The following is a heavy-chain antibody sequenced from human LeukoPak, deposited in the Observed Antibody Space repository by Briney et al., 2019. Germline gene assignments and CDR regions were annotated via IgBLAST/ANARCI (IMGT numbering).Heavy chain of an antibody. Sequence: LGGSLRLSCAASGFTVSSNYMNWVRQAPGKGLEWVSSISSSSSYIYYADSVKGRFTISRDNAKNSLYLQMNSLRAEDTAVYYCARDQSPTTGDKGRACDYWGQGTLVTVSS. CDR3: ARDQSPTTGDKGRACDY. V-gene: IGHV3-21*01. D-gene: IGHD7-27*01. CDR2: ISSSSSYI. J-gene: IGHJ4*02. CDR1: GFTVSSNY.